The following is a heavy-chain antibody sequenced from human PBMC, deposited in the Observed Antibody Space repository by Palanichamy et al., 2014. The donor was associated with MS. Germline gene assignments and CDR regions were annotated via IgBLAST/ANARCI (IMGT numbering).Heavy chain of an antibody. CDR1: IHLQYLC. Sequence: GEGLVQPGGSRETLLCSLWIHLQYLCYALGPPGSGKGLEYVSAISTNGESTFYANSVRGRFFISRDNSKNTLYLQMDSLRTEDMGLYYCARALSMQGRWVQYYDFWGQGTPVTVSS. D-gene: IGHD2/OR15-2a*01. CDR2: ISTNGEST. J-gene: IGHJ4*02. V-gene: IGHV3-64*01. CDR3: ARALSMQGRWVQYYDF.